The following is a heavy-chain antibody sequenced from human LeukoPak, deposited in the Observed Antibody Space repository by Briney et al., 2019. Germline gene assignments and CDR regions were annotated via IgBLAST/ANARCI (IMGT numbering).Heavy chain of an antibody. CDR1: GGSFSGYY. CDR2: INHSGST. J-gene: IGHJ4*02. CDR3: ARTYSNYHPFDY. D-gene: IGHD4-4*01. Sequence: SETLSLTCAVYGGSFSGYYWSWIRQPPGKGLEWIGEINHSGSTYYNPSLKSRVTISVDRSKNQFSLKLSSVTAADTAVYYCARTYSNYHPFDYWGQGTLVTVSS. V-gene: IGHV4-34*01.